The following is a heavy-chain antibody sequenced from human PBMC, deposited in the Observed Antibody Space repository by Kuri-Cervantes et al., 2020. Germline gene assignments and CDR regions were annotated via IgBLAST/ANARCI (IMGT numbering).Heavy chain of an antibody. CDR3: AKDPHTLAFDI. CDR1: GFTFSSYA. J-gene: IGHJ3*02. CDR2: ISGSGGST. D-gene: IGHD2-15*01. V-gene: IGHV3-23*01. Sequence: GESPQISCAASGFTFSSYAMRWVRQAPGKGLEWVSAISGSGGSTYYADSVKGRFTISRDNSKNTLYLQMNSLRAEDTAVYYCAKDPHTLAFDIWGQGTMVTVSS.